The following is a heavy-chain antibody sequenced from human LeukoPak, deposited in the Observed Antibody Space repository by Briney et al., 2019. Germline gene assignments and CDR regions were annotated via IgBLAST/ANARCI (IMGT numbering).Heavy chain of an antibody. Sequence: SGTLSLTCTVSGGSISSYYWSWIRQPPGKGLEWIGYIYYSGSTNYNPSLKSRVTISVDTSKNQFSLKLSSVTAADTAVYYCARVRGLGVGPDAFDIWGQGTMVTVSS. CDR3: ARVRGLGVGPDAFDI. V-gene: IGHV4-59*01. J-gene: IGHJ3*02. CDR2: IYYSGST. D-gene: IGHD3-16*01. CDR1: GGSISSYY.